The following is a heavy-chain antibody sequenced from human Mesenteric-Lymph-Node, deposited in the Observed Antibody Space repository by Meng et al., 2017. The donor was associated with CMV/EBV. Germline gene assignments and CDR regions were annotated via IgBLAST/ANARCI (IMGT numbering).Heavy chain of an antibody. V-gene: IGHV1-8*01. J-gene: IGHJ4*02. CDR1: GYTFTSYD. CDR3: ARFAADALDY. D-gene: IGHD2-15*01. Sequence: ASVKVSCKASGYTFTSYDINWVRQATGQGLEWMGWMNPNSGNTGYAQKFQGRVTMTRNTAINTAYMELSSLRSDDTAVYYCARFAADALDYWGQGTLVTVSS. CDR2: MNPNSGNT.